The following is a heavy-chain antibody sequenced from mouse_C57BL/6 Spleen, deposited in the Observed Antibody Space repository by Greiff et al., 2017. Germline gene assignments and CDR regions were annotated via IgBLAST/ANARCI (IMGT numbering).Heavy chain of an antibody. CDR2: INSDGGST. V-gene: IGHV5-2*01. CDR3: ARPSMVTTTPWFAY. Sequence: EVKVVESGGGLVQPGESLKLSCESNEYEFPSHDMSWVRKTPEKRLELVAAINSDGGSTYYPDTMERRFIISRDNTKKTLYLQMSSLRSEDTALYYCARPSMVTTTPWFAYWGQGTLVTVSA. CDR1: EYEFPSHD. D-gene: IGHD2-2*01. J-gene: IGHJ3*01.